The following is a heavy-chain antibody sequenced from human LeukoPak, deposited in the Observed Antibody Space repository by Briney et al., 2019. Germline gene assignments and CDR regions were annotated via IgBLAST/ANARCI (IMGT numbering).Heavy chain of an antibody. CDR2: IYYSGST. Sequence: SETLSLTCTVSGGSISSYYWSWIRQPPGKGLEWIGYIYYSGSTNYNPSLKSRVTISVDTSKNQFSPKLSSVTAADTAVYYCASVSAGGAEYFQHWGQGTLVTVSS. V-gene: IGHV4-59*01. CDR3: ASVSAGGAEYFQH. D-gene: IGHD2-8*01. CDR1: GGSISSYY. J-gene: IGHJ1*01.